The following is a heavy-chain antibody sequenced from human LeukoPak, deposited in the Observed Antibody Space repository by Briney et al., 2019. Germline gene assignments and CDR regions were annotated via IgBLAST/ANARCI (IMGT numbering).Heavy chain of an antibody. CDR2: IIPIFGTA. Sequence: ASVKVSCKDSGGTFSSYAISWVRQAPGQGLEWMGGIIPIFGTANYVQKFQSRFTITADESTSTAYMELSSLRSEDTAVYYCARDKREGRWLQSYYYYYGMDVWGQGTTVTVSS. J-gene: IGHJ6*02. CDR3: ARDKREGRWLQSYYYYYGMDV. D-gene: IGHD5-24*01. CDR1: GGTFSSYA. V-gene: IGHV1-69*01.